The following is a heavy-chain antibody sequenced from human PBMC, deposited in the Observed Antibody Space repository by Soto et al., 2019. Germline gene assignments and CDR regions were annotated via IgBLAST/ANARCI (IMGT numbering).Heavy chain of an antibody. V-gene: IGHV5-51*01. D-gene: IGHD3-22*01. CDR2: IYPGDSDT. CDR1: GYSFTSYW. Sequence: GESLKISCKGSGYSFTSYWIGWVRQMPGKGLEWMGIIYPGDSDTRYSPSFQGQVTISADKSISTAYLQWSSLKASDTAMYYCARDYYDSSGYYYYYGMDVWGQGTTVTV. J-gene: IGHJ6*02. CDR3: ARDYYDSSGYYYYYGMDV.